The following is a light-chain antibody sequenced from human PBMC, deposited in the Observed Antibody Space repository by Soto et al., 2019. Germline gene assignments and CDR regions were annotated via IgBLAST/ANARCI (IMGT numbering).Light chain of an antibody. CDR2: KAS. CDR3: QKRSSWPIA. Sequence: DIQMTQSPSILSASVGDRVTITCRASQSISSWLAWYQQKPGKAPNLLIYKASHLENGVPSRFSGSGSGTDFTLTISSLEPEDFAVYYCQKRSSWPIACGQGTRREIK. CDR1: QSISSW. V-gene: IGKV1-5*03. J-gene: IGKJ5*01.